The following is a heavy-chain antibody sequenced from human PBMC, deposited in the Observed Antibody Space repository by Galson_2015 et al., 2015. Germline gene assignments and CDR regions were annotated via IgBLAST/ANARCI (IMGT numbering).Heavy chain of an antibody. CDR2: ISGSGGST. V-gene: IGHV3-23*01. Sequence: SLRLSCAASGSTFSNYAMSWVRQTPGKGLEWVSAISGSGGSTFYADSVKGRFTISRDNSKNTLFLQMNSLRADDTAVYYCATSWFGELSWAYDVWGQGTTVTVSS. CDR1: GSTFSNYA. J-gene: IGHJ6*02. CDR3: ATSWFGELSWAYDV. D-gene: IGHD3-10*01.